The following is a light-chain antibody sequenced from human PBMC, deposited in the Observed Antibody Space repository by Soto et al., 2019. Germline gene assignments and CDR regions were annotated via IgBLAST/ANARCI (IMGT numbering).Light chain of an antibody. CDR1: QSVLYSSDNKNY. Sequence: DIVMTQSPESLAVSLGERATINCKSSQSVLYSSDNKNYLSWYQQKPGHPPKLLIYWASTRESGVPDRFSGSGSRTDFTLTISSLQAEDVAVYYCQQYYSLPLTFGPGTKVDVK. V-gene: IGKV4-1*01. CDR2: WAS. J-gene: IGKJ3*01. CDR3: QQYYSLPLT.